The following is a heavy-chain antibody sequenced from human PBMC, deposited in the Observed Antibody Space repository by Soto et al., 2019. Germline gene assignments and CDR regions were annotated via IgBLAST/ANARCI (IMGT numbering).Heavy chain of an antibody. CDR3: AKLGDSSSPIDY. CDR2: ISYDGSNK. J-gene: IGHJ4*02. Sequence: GGSLRLSCAASGFTFSSYGMHWVRQAPGKGLEWVAVISYDGSNKYYPDSVKGRFTISRDNSKNTLYLQMNSLRAEDTAVYYCAKLGDSSSPIDYWGQGTLVTVSS. V-gene: IGHV3-30*18. CDR1: GFTFSSYG. D-gene: IGHD6-6*01.